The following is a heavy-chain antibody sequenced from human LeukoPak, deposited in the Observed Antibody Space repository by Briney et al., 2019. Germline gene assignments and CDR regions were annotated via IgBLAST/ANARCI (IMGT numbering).Heavy chain of an antibody. V-gene: IGHV4-34*01. CDR2: INHSGST. J-gene: IGHJ4*02. Sequence: SETLSLTCAVYGGSFSGYYWSWIRQPPGKGLEWIGEINHSGSTNYNPSLKSRVTISVDTSKNQFSLKLSSVTAADTAVYYCARGRRGHYDSSGCYYDYWGQGTLVTVSS. CDR1: GGSFSGYY. CDR3: ARGRRGHYDSSGCYYDY. D-gene: IGHD3-22*01.